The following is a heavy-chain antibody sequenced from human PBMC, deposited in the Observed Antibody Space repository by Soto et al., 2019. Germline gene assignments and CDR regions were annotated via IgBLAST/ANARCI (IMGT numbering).Heavy chain of an antibody. Sequence: QVQLVQSGADLKKPGASVKVSCKTSGYTFSGHFLQWVRQAPGAGPEWMGWINPNTGNTKYGQKFEGRVTLTRDMSSSTAYMERTRLTVADTAVYFCARAGSYCSGGSGSFAYWGQGSLVTVSS. V-gene: IGHV1-2*02. CDR2: INPNTGNT. CDR3: ARAGSYCSGGSGSFAY. CDR1: GYTFSGHF. D-gene: IGHD2-15*01. J-gene: IGHJ4*02.